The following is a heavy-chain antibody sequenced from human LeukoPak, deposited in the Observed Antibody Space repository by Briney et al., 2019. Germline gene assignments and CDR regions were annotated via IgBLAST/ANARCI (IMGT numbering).Heavy chain of an antibody. V-gene: IGHV4-39*07. Sequence: PSETLSLTCTVSGGSISSGPYYWGWIRQPPGKGLEWIGSIYSRGNTYYNPSLKSRVTISVDTSKNQFSLKLSSVTAADTAVYYCARGKGYGSGSYYRLTSSFDYWGQGTLVTVSS. CDR1: GGSISSGPYY. CDR3: ARGKGYGSGSYYRLTSSFDY. J-gene: IGHJ4*02. CDR2: IYSRGNT. D-gene: IGHD3-10*01.